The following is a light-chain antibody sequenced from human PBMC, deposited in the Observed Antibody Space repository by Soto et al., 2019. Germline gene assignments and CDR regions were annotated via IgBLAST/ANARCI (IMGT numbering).Light chain of an antibody. CDR3: LQLNSYPMYT. V-gene: IGKV1-9*01. Sequence: IQVTQSPSSLSASVGDRVTITCRASQGISSYLAWYQQKPGKAPKRLIYAASTLQSGVPSRFSGSRSGTDFTLTISSLQREDFATYYCLQLNSYPMYTFGQGTKLEIK. CDR2: AAS. CDR1: QGISSY. J-gene: IGKJ2*01.